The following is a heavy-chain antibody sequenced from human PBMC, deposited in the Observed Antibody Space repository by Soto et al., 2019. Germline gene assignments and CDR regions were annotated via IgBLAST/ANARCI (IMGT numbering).Heavy chain of an antibody. CDR1: GGSISSYY. Sequence: SETLSLTCTVSGGSISSYYWSWIRQPPGKGLEWIGYIYYSGSTNYNPSLKSRVTISVDTSKNQFSLKLSSVTAADTAVYYCARAPQYYDYVWGSYQGFFDYWGQGTLVTVSS. V-gene: IGHV4-59*01. D-gene: IGHD3-16*02. J-gene: IGHJ4*02. CDR3: ARAPQYYDYVWGSYQGFFDY. CDR2: IYYSGST.